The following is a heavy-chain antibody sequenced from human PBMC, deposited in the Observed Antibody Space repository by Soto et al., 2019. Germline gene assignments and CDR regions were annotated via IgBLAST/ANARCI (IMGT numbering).Heavy chain of an antibody. J-gene: IGHJ4*02. CDR1: GFTFSTFS. D-gene: IGHD6-19*01. V-gene: IGHV3-48*02. CDR3: ARDLGWAFDS. CDR2: ISGGGRPI. Sequence: EVQLVESGGGSVQPGGSLRLSCAASGFTFSTFSMNWVRQAPGRGLEWISYISGGGRPISYADSVKGRFTNSRDNAKNSLYLQRDSLTDEDTAVYYCARDLGWAFDSWGQGTLVTVSS.